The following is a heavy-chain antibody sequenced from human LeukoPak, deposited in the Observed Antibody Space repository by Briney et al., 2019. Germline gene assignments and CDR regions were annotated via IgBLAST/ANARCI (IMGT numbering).Heavy chain of an antibody. Sequence: GGSLRLSCAASGFTFNNAWMSWVRQAPGKGLEWVGRIKSKTYGGTTDYAAPVKGRFTISRDDSKNTLFLQMNSLKTEDTAVFYCTTEGIFTMVRGVITVFDYWGQGTLVTVSS. V-gene: IGHV3-15*01. D-gene: IGHD3-10*01. CDR3: TTEGIFTMVRGVITVFDY. J-gene: IGHJ4*02. CDR1: GFTFNNAW. CDR2: IKSKTYGGTT.